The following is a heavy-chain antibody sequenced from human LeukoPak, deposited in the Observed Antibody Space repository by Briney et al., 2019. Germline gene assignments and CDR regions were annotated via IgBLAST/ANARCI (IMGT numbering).Heavy chain of an antibody. Sequence: GGSLRLSCAASGFTFSDYYMSWIRQAPGKGLEWVSYISSSSSYTNYADSVKGRFTISRDNAKNSLYLQMNSLRAEDTAVYYCARGPRYGSGANDYWGQGTLVTVSS. CDR3: ARGPRYGSGANDY. CDR1: GFTFSDYY. D-gene: IGHD3-10*01. V-gene: IGHV3-11*06. CDR2: ISSSSSYT. J-gene: IGHJ4*02.